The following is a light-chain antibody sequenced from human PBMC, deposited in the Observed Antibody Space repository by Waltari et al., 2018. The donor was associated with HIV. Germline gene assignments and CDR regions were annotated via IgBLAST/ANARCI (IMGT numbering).Light chain of an antibody. CDR2: EVS. CDR3: SSYKNSNTLV. CDR1: SNDVGGYPY. V-gene: IGLV2-14*01. J-gene: IGLJ2*01. Sequence: LTQPASVSGSAGQSITIPCTGPSNDVGGYPYVSWYQQHPTKAPKLTIYEVSNRPSGVSNRFSGSKSGNTASLTISGLQSEDEAEYYCSSYKNSNTLVFGGGTKLTVL.